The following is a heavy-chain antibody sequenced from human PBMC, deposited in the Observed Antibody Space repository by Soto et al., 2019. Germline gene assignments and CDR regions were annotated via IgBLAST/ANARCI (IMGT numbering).Heavy chain of an antibody. CDR2: IYWNDDK. D-gene: IGHD4-17*01. V-gene: IGHV2-5*01. J-gene: IGHJ4*02. CDR1: GFSLSTSGVG. CDR3: AHTLDYGDYDVLTGGVVDY. Sequence: SGPTLVNPTQTLTLTCTFSGFSLSTSGVGVGWIRQPPGKALEWLALIYWNDDKRYSPSLKSRLTITKDTSKNQVVLTMTNMDPVDTATYYCAHTLDYGDYDVLTGGVVDYWGQGTLVTVSS.